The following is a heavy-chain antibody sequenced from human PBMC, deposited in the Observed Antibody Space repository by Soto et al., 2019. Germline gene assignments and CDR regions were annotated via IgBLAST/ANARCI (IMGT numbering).Heavy chain of an antibody. Sequence: QVQLVQSGAEVKKPGASVKVSCKASGYTFSSNYIHWVRQAPGQGLAWMGMINPSGGSATYAQNFQGRVAMTGDTSTSTVYMDLSSLRSEDTAVYYCARDSTYCGGDCYSNWFDSWGQGTLVTVSS. CDR2: INPSGGSA. J-gene: IGHJ5*01. V-gene: IGHV1-46*01. CDR3: ARDSTYCGGDCYSNWFDS. D-gene: IGHD2-21*02. CDR1: GYTFSSNY.